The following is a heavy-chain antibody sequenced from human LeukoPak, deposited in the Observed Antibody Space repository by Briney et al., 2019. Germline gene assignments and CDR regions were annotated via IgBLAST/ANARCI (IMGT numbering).Heavy chain of an antibody. CDR3: ARQGIDAFDI. CDR1: GGSISSHY. V-gene: IGHV4-59*08. J-gene: IGHJ3*02. CDR2: IYYTGTS. Sequence: KASQTLSLICTGSGGSISSHYWSWIRQPPGKGLEWIAYIYYTGTSNYNPSLKSRVTISVDTSKNQISLRLSSVTAADTAVYYCARQGIDAFDIWGQGTLVTVSS.